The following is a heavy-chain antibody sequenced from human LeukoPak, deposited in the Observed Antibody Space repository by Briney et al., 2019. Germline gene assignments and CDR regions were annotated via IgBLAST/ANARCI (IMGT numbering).Heavy chain of an antibody. Sequence: GGSLRLSCAASGFTFSNAWMSWVRQAPGKGPEWVGRIKSKTDGGTTDYAAPVKGRFTISRDDSKNTLYLQMNSLKTEDTAVYYCTTEKSRRIAGATHFDYWGQGTLVTVSS. D-gene: IGHD1-26*01. J-gene: IGHJ4*02. CDR3: TTEKSRRIAGATHFDY. CDR1: GFTFSNAW. CDR2: IKSKTDGGTT. V-gene: IGHV3-15*01.